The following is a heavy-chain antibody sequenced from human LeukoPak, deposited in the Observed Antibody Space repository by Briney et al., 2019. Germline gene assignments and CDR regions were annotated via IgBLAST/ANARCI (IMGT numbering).Heavy chain of an antibody. D-gene: IGHD3-22*01. CDR3: AREVRDSSGYYSQGSDASDI. CDR1: GYTFTSYG. Sequence: GASVKVSCKASGYTFTSYGISWVRQAPGQGLEWMGWISAYNGNTNYAQKLQGRVTMTTDTSTSTAYMELRSLRSDDTAVYYCAREVRDSSGYYSQGSDASDIWGQGTMVTVSS. CDR2: ISAYNGNT. J-gene: IGHJ3*02. V-gene: IGHV1-18*01.